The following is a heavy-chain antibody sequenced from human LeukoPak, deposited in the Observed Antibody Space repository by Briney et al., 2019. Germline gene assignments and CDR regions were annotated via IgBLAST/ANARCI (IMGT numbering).Heavy chain of an antibody. CDR3: ARGYYDILTGYRPNYFDY. V-gene: IGHV1-8*01. Sequence: ASVKVSCKASGYTFTSYDINWVRQATGQGLEWMGWMNPNSGNTGYARKFQGRVTMTRDTSISTAYMELSRLRSDDTAVYYCARGYYDILTGYRPNYFDYWGQGTLVTVSS. CDR1: GYTFTSYD. J-gene: IGHJ4*02. D-gene: IGHD3-9*01. CDR2: MNPNSGNT.